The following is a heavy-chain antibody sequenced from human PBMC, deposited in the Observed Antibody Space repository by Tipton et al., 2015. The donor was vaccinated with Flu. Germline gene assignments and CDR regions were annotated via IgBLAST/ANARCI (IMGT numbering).Heavy chain of an antibody. V-gene: IGHV1-46*01. J-gene: IGHJ5*02. Sequence: QVQLVQSGAEVKKPGASVKVSCKASGYTFTSYYMHWVRQAPGQGLEWMGIINPSGGSTSYAQKFQGRVTMTRDTSTSTVYMELSSLRSEDTAVYYCARDCEDTLTGYTNPFDNWFDPWGQGTLVTVSS. D-gene: IGHD3-9*01. CDR2: INPSGGST. CDR1: GYTFTSYY. CDR3: ARDCEDTLTGYTNPFDNWFDP.